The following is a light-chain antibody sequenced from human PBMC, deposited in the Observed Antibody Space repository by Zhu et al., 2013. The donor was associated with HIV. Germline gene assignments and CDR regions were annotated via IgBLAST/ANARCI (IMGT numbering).Light chain of an antibody. CDR2: DSS. J-gene: IGKJ1*01. CDR3: QQRSNWPA. Sequence: EIVLTQSPANLSLSPGERATLSCRTSQDISSYLAWYQQKPGQPPRLLIYDSSTRATGTPARFSGSGSGTDFTLTISSLEPEDFGVYYCQQRSNWPAFGQGTKVEIK. CDR1: QDISSY. V-gene: IGKV3-11*01.